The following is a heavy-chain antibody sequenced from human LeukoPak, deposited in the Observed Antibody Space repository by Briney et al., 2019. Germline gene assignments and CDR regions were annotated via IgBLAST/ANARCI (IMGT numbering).Heavy chain of an antibody. Sequence: PSETLSLTCTVSGASISSGSNFWSWVRQPAGKALEWIGRFHTSGGTNYNPSLESRVTISVDTSKNQFSLKLTSVTAADTAVYYCASTVFGVTYNWFDPWGQGTLVTVSS. CDR3: ASTVFGVTYNWFDP. J-gene: IGHJ5*02. CDR1: GASISSGSNF. D-gene: IGHD3-3*01. CDR2: FHTSGGT. V-gene: IGHV4-61*02.